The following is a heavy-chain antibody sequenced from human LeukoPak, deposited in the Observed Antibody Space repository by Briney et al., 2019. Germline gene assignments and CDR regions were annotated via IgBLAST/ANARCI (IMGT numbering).Heavy chain of an antibody. CDR3: ARDSYVVATLRHFDY. CDR2: ISAYNGNT. Sequence: SVKVSCKASGYTFTSYGISWVRQAPGQGLEWMGWISAYNGNTNYAQKLQGRVTMTTDTSTSTAYMELRSLRSDDTAVYYCARDSYVVATLRHFDYWGQGTLVTVSS. CDR1: GYTFTSYG. J-gene: IGHJ4*02. D-gene: IGHD5-12*01. V-gene: IGHV1-18*01.